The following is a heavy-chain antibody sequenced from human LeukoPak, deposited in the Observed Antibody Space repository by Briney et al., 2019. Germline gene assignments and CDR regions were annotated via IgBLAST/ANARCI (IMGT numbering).Heavy chain of an antibody. CDR3: AKQLGATGNFDY. D-gene: IGHD1-26*01. V-gene: IGHV3-30*02. CDR1: GFTFSTYA. CDR2: LRYDESYK. J-gene: IGHJ4*02. Sequence: GGSLRLSCAASGFTFSTYAMHWVRQAPGKGLEWVAFLRYDESYKYYADSVRGRFTISRDNSKNTLYLQMNSLRAEDTAVYYCAKQLGATGNFDYWGQGTLVTVSS.